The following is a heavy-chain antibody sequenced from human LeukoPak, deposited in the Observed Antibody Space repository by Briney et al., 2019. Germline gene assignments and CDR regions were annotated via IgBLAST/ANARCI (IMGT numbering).Heavy chain of an antibody. CDR2: ISYDGSNK. CDR3: ARRGRGDSSGYYYGDYFDY. D-gene: IGHD3-22*01. V-gene: IGHV3-30*04. CDR1: GFTFSSYA. J-gene: IGHJ4*02. Sequence: GGSLRLSCAASGFTFSSYAMHWVRQAPGKGLEWVAVISYDGSNKYYADSVKGRFTISRDNSKNTLYLQMNSLRAEDTAVYYCARRGRGDSSGYYYGDYFDYWGQGTLVTVSS.